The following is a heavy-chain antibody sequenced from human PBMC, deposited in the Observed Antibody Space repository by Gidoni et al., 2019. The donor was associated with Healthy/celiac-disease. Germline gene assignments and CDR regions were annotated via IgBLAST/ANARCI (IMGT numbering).Heavy chain of an antibody. CDR2: IYPGDSDT. CDR1: GYSFTSYW. CDR3: ARVSCSSTSCYSRLSWFDP. D-gene: IGHD2-2*01. V-gene: IGHV5-51*01. Sequence: EVQLVQSGAEVNKPGESLQISCKGSGYSFTSYWIGWVRQMPGKGLEWMGIIYPGDSDTRYSPSFQGQVTISADKSISTAYLQWSSLKASDTAMYYCARVSCSSTSCYSRLSWFDPWGQGTLVTVSS. J-gene: IGHJ5*02.